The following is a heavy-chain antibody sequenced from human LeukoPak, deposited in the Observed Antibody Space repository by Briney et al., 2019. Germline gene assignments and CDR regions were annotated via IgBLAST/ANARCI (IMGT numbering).Heavy chain of an antibody. CDR3: ARAVLLWFGELLAFDY. Sequence: SETLSLTCTVSGGSISSGSYYWSWIRQPPGKGLEWIGYIYYSGSTNYNPSLKSRVTISVDKSKNQFSLKLSSVTAADTAVYYCARAVLLWFGELLAFDYWGQGTLVTVSS. CDR2: IYYSGST. CDR1: GGSISSGSYY. J-gene: IGHJ4*02. V-gene: IGHV4-61*05. D-gene: IGHD3-10*01.